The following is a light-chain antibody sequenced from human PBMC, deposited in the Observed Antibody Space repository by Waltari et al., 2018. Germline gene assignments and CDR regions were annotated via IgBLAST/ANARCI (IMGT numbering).Light chain of an antibody. Sequence: QPALTQPRSVSGSPGPSATTSCTGTSSDIGGYNYLSWYQQPPGTAPKLMIYGVSKRPSGVSDRFSGSKSGNTASLTISGLQAEDEADYCCCSYAGSYTFLFGGGTRLTVL. CDR2: GVS. CDR3: CSYAGSYTFL. V-gene: IGLV2-11*01. CDR1: SSDIGGYNY. J-gene: IGLJ2*01.